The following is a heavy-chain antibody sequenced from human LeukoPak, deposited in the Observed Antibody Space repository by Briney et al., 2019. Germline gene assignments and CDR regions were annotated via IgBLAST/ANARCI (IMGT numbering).Heavy chain of an antibody. J-gene: IGHJ3*02. CDR3: ARQREVAAAPDAFDI. CDR1: GGSFSGYY. V-gene: IGHV4-34*01. CDR2: INHSGST. Sequence: TSETLSLTCAVYGGSFSGYYWSWIRQPPGKGLEWIGEINHSGSTNYNPSLKSRVTISVDTSKNQFSLKLSSVTAADTAVYYCARQREVAAAPDAFDIWGQGTMVTVSS. D-gene: IGHD6-13*01.